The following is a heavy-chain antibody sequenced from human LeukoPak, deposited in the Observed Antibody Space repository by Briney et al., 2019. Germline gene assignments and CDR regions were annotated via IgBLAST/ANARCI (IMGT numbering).Heavy chain of an antibody. CDR2: ISGSGGTT. CDR1: GFTFSSYA. V-gene: IGHV3-23*01. J-gene: IGHJ4*02. D-gene: IGHD6-13*01. CDR3: AKAGGSTSWYLHAEY. Sequence: PGGSLRLSCAASGFTFSSYAMNWVRQAPGKGLEWVSTISGSGGTTYYADSVKGRFTISRDNSKNMLYLQMSSLRAEDTALYFCAKAGGSTSWYLHAEYWGQGTLVTVSS.